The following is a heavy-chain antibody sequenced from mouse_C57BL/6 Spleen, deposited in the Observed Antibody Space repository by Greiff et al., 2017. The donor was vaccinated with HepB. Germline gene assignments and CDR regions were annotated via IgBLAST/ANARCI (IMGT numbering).Heavy chain of an antibody. D-gene: IGHD1-1*01. CDR2: ISSGGDNT. J-gene: IGHJ1*03. Sequence: DVMLVESGGGLVKPGGSLKLSCAASGFTFSSYTMSWVRQTPEKRLAWVATISSGGDNTYYPDSVKGRFTISRDNAKNTLYLQMSSLRSEDTALYYCARPVDWYFDVWGTGTTVTVSS. CDR3: ARPVDWYFDV. CDR1: GFTFSSYT. V-gene: IGHV5-9*01.